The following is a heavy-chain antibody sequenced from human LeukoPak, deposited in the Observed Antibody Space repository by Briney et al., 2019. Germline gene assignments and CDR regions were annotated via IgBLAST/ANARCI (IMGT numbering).Heavy chain of an antibody. D-gene: IGHD6-6*01. V-gene: IGHV1-2*02. Sequence: RASVKVSCKASGYTFTGYYMHWVRQAPGQGLEWMGWINPNSGGTNYAQKFQGRVTMTRDTSISTAYMELSRLRSDDTAVYYCARAEYSSFGRMNWGQGTLVTVSS. CDR1: GYTFTGYY. CDR2: INPNSGGT. J-gene: IGHJ4*02. CDR3: ARAEYSSFGRMN.